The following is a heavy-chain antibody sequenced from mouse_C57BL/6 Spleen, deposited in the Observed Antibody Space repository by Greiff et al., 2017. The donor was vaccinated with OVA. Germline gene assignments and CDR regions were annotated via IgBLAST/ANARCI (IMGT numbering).Heavy chain of an antibody. CDR2: IDPSDSYT. D-gene: IGHD1-1*01. V-gene: IGHV1-69*01. CDR3: ARDYGSSYEYFDV. Sequence: QVQLQQPGAELVMPGASVKLSCKASGYTFTSYWMHWVQQRPGQGLEWIGEIDPSDSYTNYNQKFKGKSTLTVDKSSSTAYMQLSSLTSEDSAVYYCARDYGSSYEYFDVWGTGTTVTVSS. CDR1: GYTFTSYW. J-gene: IGHJ1*03.